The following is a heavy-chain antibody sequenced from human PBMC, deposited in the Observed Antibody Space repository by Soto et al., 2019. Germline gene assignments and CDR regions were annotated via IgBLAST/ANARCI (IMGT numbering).Heavy chain of an antibody. V-gene: IGHV3-74*01. CDR1: EFTFSGRS. CDR2: IDKVGTDS. CDR3: ARGGFGPDV. Sequence: EVQLVESGGGLVQPGGSLRLSCAASEFTFSGRSVHWVRQAPGKGLVWVSGIDKVGTDSTYADSVKGRFTSSRDNAKNTVYLQRNSRRVEDTAVYYGARGGFGPDVWGKGNTVTVSS. D-gene: IGHD3-10*01. J-gene: IGHJ6*03.